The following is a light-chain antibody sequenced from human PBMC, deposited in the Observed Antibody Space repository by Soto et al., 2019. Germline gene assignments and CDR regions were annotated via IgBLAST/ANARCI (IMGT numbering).Light chain of an antibody. CDR2: DAS. CDR1: QSVSGY. V-gene: IGKV3-11*01. Sequence: PGERATLSCRASQSVSGYLVWYQQKPGQAPRLLIYDASTRATGIPARFSGSGSGTDFTLTISSLEPEDSAVYYCQQHLGRHTLGQGTKVDIK. J-gene: IGKJ1*01. CDR3: QQHLGRHT.